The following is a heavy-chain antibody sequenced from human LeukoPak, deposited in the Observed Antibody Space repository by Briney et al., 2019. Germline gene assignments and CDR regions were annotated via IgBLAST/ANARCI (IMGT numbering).Heavy chain of an antibody. Sequence: GGSLRLSCAASGFTFSSYWMSWVRQAPGKGLEWVANIKQDGSEKYYVDSAKGRFTISRDNAKNSLYLQMNSLRAEDTAVYYCARDSPYYSGSYSVDYWGQGTLVTVSS. J-gene: IGHJ4*02. V-gene: IGHV3-7*01. CDR1: GFTFSSYW. CDR3: ARDSPYYSGSYSVDY. CDR2: IKQDGSEK. D-gene: IGHD1-26*01.